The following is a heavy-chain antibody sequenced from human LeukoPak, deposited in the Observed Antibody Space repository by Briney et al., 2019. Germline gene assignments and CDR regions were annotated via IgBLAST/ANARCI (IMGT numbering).Heavy chain of an antibody. CDR3: ARSGYYYDSSGYYFDY. J-gene: IGHJ4*02. CDR1: GFTFSGYW. D-gene: IGHD3-22*01. V-gene: IGHV3-7*01. Sequence: GGSLRLSCAASGFTFSGYWMSWVRQAPGKGLEWVANIKPDGSDKAYADSVKGRFTISRDNAKNSLYLQMNSLRAEDTAVYYCARSGYYYDSSGYYFDYWGQGTLVTVSS. CDR2: IKPDGSDK.